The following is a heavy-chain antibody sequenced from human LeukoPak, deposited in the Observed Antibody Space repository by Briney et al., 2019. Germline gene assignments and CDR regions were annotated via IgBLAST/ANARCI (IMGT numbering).Heavy chain of an antibody. CDR2: IYTSGST. D-gene: IGHD3-22*01. V-gene: IGHV4-61*02. CDR1: GGSISSGDNY. Sequence: SETLSLTCTVSGGSISSGDNYWSWIRQPAGKGLEWIGRIYTSGSTNYNPSLKSRVTISGDTSKNQFSLRLSSVTAADTAVYYCARASYSYDINGWVPFDYWGQGTLVTVSS. J-gene: IGHJ4*02. CDR3: ARASYSYDINGWVPFDY.